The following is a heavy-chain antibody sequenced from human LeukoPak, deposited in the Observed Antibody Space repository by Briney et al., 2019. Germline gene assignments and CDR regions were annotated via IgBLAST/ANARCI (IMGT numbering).Heavy chain of an antibody. CDR3: ARTYCGGDCYGYFQH. D-gene: IGHD2-21*02. Sequence: GGSPRLSCAASGFTFSVYWIYWVRQAPGKGLVWVSRVSGDGSRSTYADSVKGRFTTSRDNAKNTVYLQMNSLRAEDTAVYYCARTYCGGDCYGYFQHWGQGTLVTVSS. V-gene: IGHV3-74*01. J-gene: IGHJ1*01. CDR1: GFTFSVYW. CDR2: VSGDGSRS.